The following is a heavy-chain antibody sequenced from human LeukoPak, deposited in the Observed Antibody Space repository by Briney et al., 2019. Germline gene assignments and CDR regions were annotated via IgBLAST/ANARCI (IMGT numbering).Heavy chain of an antibody. Sequence: PSETLPLTCTVSGGSISSYYWSWIRQPPGKGLEWIGYIYYSGSTNYNPSLKGRVTISVDTSKNQFSLKLSSVTAADTAVYFCARHQGHDFYDSSGYYSFVYWGRGTLVTVSS. J-gene: IGHJ4*02. CDR3: ARHQGHDFYDSSGYYSFVY. CDR1: GGSISSYY. CDR2: IYYSGST. D-gene: IGHD3-22*01. V-gene: IGHV4-59*08.